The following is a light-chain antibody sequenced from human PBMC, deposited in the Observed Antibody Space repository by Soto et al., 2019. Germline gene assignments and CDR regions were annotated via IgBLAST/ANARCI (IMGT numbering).Light chain of an antibody. CDR2: YTS. J-gene: IGKJ1*01. CDR3: QQHNMWPLT. V-gene: IGKV3-15*01. Sequence: EIVMTQSPATLSVSPGEVATLSCSSSQSVVSILSRYHQKPRQAPTNLLYYTSSKVNGVSARFSGSGSGTKFTLPIISLQYADFSTYYCQQHNMWPLTFGQGTKVDI. CDR1: QSVVSI.